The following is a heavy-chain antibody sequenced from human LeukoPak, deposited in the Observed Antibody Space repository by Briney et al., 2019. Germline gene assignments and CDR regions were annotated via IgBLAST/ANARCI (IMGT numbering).Heavy chain of an antibody. Sequence: GGSLRLSCAASGFTFTSYAISWIRQAPGKGLERVSAISAGGENTYYADSVQGRFTISRDNSKNTLYLQMNSPRAEDTATYYCANPRAMRTGVGRYFDLWGRGTLVTVSS. D-gene: IGHD3-10*01. V-gene: IGHV3-23*01. CDR3: ANPRAMRTGVGRYFDL. J-gene: IGHJ2*01. CDR1: GFTFTSYA. CDR2: ISAGGENT.